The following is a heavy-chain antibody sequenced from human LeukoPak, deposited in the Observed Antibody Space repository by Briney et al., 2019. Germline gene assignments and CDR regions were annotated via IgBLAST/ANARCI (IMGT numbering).Heavy chain of an antibody. D-gene: IGHD2-2*01. J-gene: IGHJ5*02. V-gene: IGHV6-1*01. CDR3: ARRLTQYDCFDP. CDR2: TYYRYTWYN. CDR1: GDSVSSNSVT. Sequence: SQTLSLTCAISGDSVSSNSVTWNWIRQSPSRGLEWLGRTYYRYTWYNDYAVSVRGRITANPDTSKNQFSLHLNSVTPEDTAVYYCARRLTQYDCFDPWGQGILVTVSS.